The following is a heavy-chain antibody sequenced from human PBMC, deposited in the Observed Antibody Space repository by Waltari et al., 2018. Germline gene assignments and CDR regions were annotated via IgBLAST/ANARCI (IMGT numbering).Heavy chain of an antibody. J-gene: IGHJ6*03. CDR1: GFSLTDYG. V-gene: IGHV3-30*02. D-gene: IGHD1-26*01. CDR2: MRFDGSLT. CDR3: AKQGGNYPKLFFYMDV. Sequence: QVQLVESGGGVVQPGGSLRLSCVTSGFSLTDYGLHWVRQAPGKGLGGVALMRFDGSLTYYADSVKGRFTVSSDSAERTVYLQMNTLSGEDTAVYYCAKQGGNYPKLFFYMDVWGKGTTVTVSS.